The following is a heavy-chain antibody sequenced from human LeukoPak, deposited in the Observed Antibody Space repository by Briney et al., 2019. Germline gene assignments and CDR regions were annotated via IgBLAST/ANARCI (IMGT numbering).Heavy chain of an antibody. CDR3: AKEAPSYYYESSGYYVV. CDR1: GFTFSSYA. V-gene: IGHV3-23*01. J-gene: IGHJ4*02. Sequence: GGSLRLSCVASGFTFSSYAMSWVRQAPGKGLEWVSAISGSGGSTYYADSVKGRFTISRDNSKNTLNLQMNSLRAEDTAVYYCAKEAPSYYYESSGYYVVWGQGTLVTVSS. CDR2: ISGSGGST. D-gene: IGHD3-22*01.